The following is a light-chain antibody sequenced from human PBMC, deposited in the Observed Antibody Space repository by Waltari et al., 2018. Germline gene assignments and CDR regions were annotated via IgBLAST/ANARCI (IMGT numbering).Light chain of an antibody. CDR3: QQYDITPLT. V-gene: IGKV3-20*01. J-gene: IGKJ4*01. Sequence: EIVLTQSPGTLSLSPGERATLSCRASHTVRTTYLAWYQQKPGQAPTLVIYGASSRAAGIPDRFSGSGSGTDFSLTISSLEPEDFAVYYCQQYDITPLTFGGGTKVEIK. CDR2: GAS. CDR1: HTVRTTY.